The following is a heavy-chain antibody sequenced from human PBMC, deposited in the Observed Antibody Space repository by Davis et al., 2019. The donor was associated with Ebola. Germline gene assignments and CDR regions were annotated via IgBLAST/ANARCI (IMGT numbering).Heavy chain of an antibody. J-gene: IGHJ6*02. Sequence: GGSLRLSCAASGFTFTNAWMNWVRQAPGKGLEWVGRIRSKTDGETRDYGAPVKGRFTISRDDSNKRLFLQMNSLETEDTAVYFCVKDWDITGTRYYYHGFDVWGQGTTVTVS. CDR2: IRSKTDGETR. CDR3: VKDWDITGTRYYYHGFDV. CDR1: GFTFTNAW. D-gene: IGHD1-7*01. V-gene: IGHV3-15*07.